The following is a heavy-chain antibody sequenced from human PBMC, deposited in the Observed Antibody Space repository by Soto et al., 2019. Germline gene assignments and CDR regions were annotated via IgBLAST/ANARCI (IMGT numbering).Heavy chain of an antibody. CDR1: TIIGFS. V-gene: IGHV3-21*01. CDR2: ISSNSSYI. D-gene: IGHD2-15*01. Sequence: TIIGFSSRWIRQTPGKQLEWVTSISSNSSYIYYADSVKCRFTISRDNAKNSLYLQMNSLRAEDKAVFFCSYTSGGLTNPDYYFEYW. J-gene: IGHJ4*01. CDR3: SYTSGGLTNPDYYFEY.